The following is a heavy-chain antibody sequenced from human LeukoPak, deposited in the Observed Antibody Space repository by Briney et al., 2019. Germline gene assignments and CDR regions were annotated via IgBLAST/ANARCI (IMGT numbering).Heavy chain of an antibody. Sequence: ASVKVSCKASGYTFSNHYIHWVRQAPGQGLEWMGIINPSGGSTSNAQKFQGSVTMTRDMSTSTVYMELSSLRSEDTAVYYCARRGAGDAFDIWGQGTMVTVSS. CDR2: INPSGGST. CDR1: GYTFSNHY. J-gene: IGHJ3*02. D-gene: IGHD1-26*01. V-gene: IGHV1-46*01. CDR3: ARRGAGDAFDI.